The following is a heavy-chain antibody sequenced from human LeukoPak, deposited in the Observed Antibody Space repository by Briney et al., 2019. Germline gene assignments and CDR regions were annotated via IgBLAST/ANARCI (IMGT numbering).Heavy chain of an antibody. CDR2: ISGSGDRT. CDR3: ARDYYDSSGYYPFDY. CDR1: GITASSYA. J-gene: IGHJ4*02. D-gene: IGHD3-22*01. Sequence: PGGSLRLSCAASGITASSYAMTWVRQAPGKGLEWVSTISGSGDRTLYADSVKGRFTISRDNAKNSLYLQMNSLRAEDTAVYYCARDYYDSSGYYPFDYWGQGTLVTVSS. V-gene: IGHV3-23*01.